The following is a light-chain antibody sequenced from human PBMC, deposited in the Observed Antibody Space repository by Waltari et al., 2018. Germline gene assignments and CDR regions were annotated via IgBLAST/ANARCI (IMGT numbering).Light chain of an antibody. CDR2: DNN. CDR3: QSYDKSLSAWV. Sequence: QSVLTQPPSLSGAPGQRVTISCTGSSSSIGAGDSVHWYRQFPGTVPALLISDNNHRPSGVPDRFSASKSGTSASLVITGLQAEDEADYFCQSYDKSLSAWVFGAGTKLTVL. CDR1: SSSIGAGDS. J-gene: IGLJ3*02. V-gene: IGLV1-40*01.